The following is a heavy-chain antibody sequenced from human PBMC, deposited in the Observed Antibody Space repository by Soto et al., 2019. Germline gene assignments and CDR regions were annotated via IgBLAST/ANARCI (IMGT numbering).Heavy chain of an antibody. D-gene: IGHD3-3*01. J-gene: IGHJ6*02. V-gene: IGHV4-31*03. CDR1: GGSISSGGYY. CDR2: IYYSGTT. CDR3: ARDQALVLFGVVHSDYGMDV. Sequence: PSETLSLTCTVSGGSISSGGYYWYWIRQHPGKGLEWIGYIYYSGTTYYNPSLKSRVTISVDTSKNQFSLKLSSVTAADTAVYYCARDQALVLFGVVHSDYGMDVWGQGTTVTVSS.